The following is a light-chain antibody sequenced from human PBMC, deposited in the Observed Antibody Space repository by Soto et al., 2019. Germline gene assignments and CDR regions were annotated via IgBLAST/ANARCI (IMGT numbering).Light chain of an antibody. J-gene: IGLJ2*01. CDR3: ASYASSNTVL. Sequence: QSVLTQPASVSGSPGQSITISCTGTSSDIGGYNYVSWYQQHPGKAPKLMIYDVTYRPSGVSNRFSASKSGNTASLTISGLQAEDEADYXCASYASSNTVLFGGVT. V-gene: IGLV2-14*03. CDR2: DVT. CDR1: SSDIGGYNY.